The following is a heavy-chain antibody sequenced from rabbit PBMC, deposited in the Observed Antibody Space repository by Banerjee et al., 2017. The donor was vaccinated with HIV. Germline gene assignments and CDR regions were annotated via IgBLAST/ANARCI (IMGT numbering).Heavy chain of an antibody. Sequence: QSLEESGGDLVKPGASLTLTCTASGFTLSSSYWIYWVRQAPGKGLEWIGCIVAGSSGTTYYASWAKGRFTISKTSSTTVTLQMTSLTAADTATYFCARYYSSGWNDLWGPGTLVTVS. J-gene: IGHJ4*01. CDR3: ARYYSSGWNDL. V-gene: IGHV1S40*01. CDR2: IVAGSSGTT. CDR1: GFTLSSSYW. D-gene: IGHD4-1*01.